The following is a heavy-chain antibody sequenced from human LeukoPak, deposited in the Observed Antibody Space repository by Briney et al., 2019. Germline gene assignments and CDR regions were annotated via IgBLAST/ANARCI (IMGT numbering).Heavy chain of an antibody. CDR2: ISTYNGNT. V-gene: IGHV1-18*01. CDR1: GYTFTSYG. Sequence: ASVKVSCKASGYTFTSYGISWVRQVPGQGLEWMGWISTYNGNTNSAQKLQGRVTMTTDTSTSTAYMELRSLRSDDTAVYYCARRYCRSTSCYFDYWGQGTLVTVSS. CDR3: ARRYCRSTSCYFDY. D-gene: IGHD2-2*01. J-gene: IGHJ4*02.